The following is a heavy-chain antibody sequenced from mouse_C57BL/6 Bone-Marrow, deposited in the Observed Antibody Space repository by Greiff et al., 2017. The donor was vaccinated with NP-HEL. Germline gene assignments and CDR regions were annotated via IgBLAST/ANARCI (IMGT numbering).Heavy chain of an antibody. V-gene: IGHV1-54*01. Sequence: QVQLQQSGAELVRPGTSVKVSCKASGYAFTNYLIEWVKQRPGQGLEWIGVINPGSGGTNYNEKFQGKATLTADKSSSTAYMQLSSLTSEDSAVYFCARYRDYWGQGTTLTVSS. CDR3: ARYRDY. CDR2: INPGSGGT. J-gene: IGHJ2*01. D-gene: IGHD2-14*01. CDR1: GYAFTNYL.